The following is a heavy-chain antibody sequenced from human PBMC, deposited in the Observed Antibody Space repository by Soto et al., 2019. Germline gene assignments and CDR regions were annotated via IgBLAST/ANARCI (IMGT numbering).Heavy chain of an antibody. D-gene: IGHD2-2*01. V-gene: IGHV1-69*13. CDR2: IIPIFGTA. CDR3: ARDSGCSSTSCYRYYYYGMDV. J-gene: IGHJ6*02. CDR1: GGTFSSYA. Sequence: GASVKVSCKASGGTFSSYAISWVRQAPGQGLEWMGGIIPIFGTANYAQKFQGRVTITADESTSTAYMELSSLRSEDTAVYYCARDSGCSSTSCYRYYYYGMDVWGQGTTVTVSS.